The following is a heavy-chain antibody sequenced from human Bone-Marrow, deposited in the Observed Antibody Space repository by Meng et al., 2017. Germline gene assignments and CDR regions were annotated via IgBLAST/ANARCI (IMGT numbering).Heavy chain of an antibody. Sequence: ASVKVSCKASGYTFTSYGISWVRQAPGQGLEWMGWISAYNGNTNYAQKLQGRVTMTTDTSTSTAYMELSSLRSEDTAVYYCARVHGGYRRGYFDYWGQGTLVTVSS. CDR2: ISAYNGNT. J-gene: IGHJ4*02. V-gene: IGHV1-18*01. D-gene: IGHD5-12*01. CDR1: GYTFTSYG. CDR3: ARVHGGYRRGYFDY.